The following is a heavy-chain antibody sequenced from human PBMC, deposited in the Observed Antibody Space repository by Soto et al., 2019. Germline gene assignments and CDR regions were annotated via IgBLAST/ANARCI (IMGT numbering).Heavy chain of an antibody. J-gene: IGHJ3*02. Sequence: GGSLRVSCTAAGFTFSTYSRNWVRQAPGKGLEWVSSISSSSTYIYYADSMKGRFTVSRDNAKNSVYLQMNSLRAEDTAVYYCARGRLDAFDIWGQGTMVTVSS. CDR1: GFTFSTYS. D-gene: IGHD4-17*01. V-gene: IGHV3-21*01. CDR3: ARGRLDAFDI. CDR2: ISSSSTYI.